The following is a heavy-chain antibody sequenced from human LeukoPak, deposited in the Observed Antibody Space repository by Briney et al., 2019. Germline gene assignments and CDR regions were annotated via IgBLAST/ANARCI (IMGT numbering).Heavy chain of an antibody. CDR2: INPKSGGT. D-gene: IGHD5-12*01. V-gene: IGHV1-2*02. CDR1: GHTFTGYY. CDR3: ASFQLLRDSLFDY. Sequence: ASVKVSCKASGHTFTGYYVHWVRQAPGQGLEWMGWINPKSGGTNYAQKFQDRVTMTRDTSISTAYMELSRLRSDDTAVYYCASFQLLRDSLFDYWGQGTLVTVSS. J-gene: IGHJ4*02.